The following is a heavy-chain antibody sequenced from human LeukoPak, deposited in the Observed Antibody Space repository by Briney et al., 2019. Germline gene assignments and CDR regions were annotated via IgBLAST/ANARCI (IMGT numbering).Heavy chain of an antibody. J-gene: IGHJ4*02. CDR3: ARDMYTTSSARGAY. CDR1: GFTFSTYW. CDR2: INSDGSST. D-gene: IGHD6-6*01. V-gene: IGHV3-74*01. Sequence: PGGSLRLSCAASGFTFSTYWMHWVRQGPGKGLEWVSRINSDGSSTTYADSVKGRFTISRDNDKNTLYLQMNRLRAEDTAVYYRARDMYTTSSARGAYWGQGTLVTVSS.